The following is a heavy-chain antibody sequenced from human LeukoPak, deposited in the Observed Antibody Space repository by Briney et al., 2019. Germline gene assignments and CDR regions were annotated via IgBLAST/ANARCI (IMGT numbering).Heavy chain of an antibody. J-gene: IGHJ4*02. CDR3: AKSQQPVLRYFDWVPDY. V-gene: IGHV3-23*01. CDR1: GFTFSSYA. D-gene: IGHD3-9*01. CDR2: ISGSGGST. Sequence: PGGSLRLSCAASGFTFSSYAMSWVRQAPGKGLEWVSAISGSGGSTYYADSVKGRFTISRDNSKDTLYLQMNSLRAEDTAVYYCAKSQQPVLRYFDWVPDYWGQGTLVTVSS.